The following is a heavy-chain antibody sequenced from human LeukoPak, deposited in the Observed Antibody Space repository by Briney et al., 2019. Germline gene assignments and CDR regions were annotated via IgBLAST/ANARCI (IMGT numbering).Heavy chain of an antibody. J-gene: IGHJ4*02. CDR1: GFTFSSYG. Sequence: GRSLRLSCAASGFTFSSYGMHWVRQAPGKGLEWVAVIWYDGSNKYYADSVKGRFTISRDDSKNTLYLQMNSLRADDTAVYYCARARYYYTYWGQGTLVTVSS. CDR2: IWYDGSNK. CDR3: ARARYYYTY. V-gene: IGHV3-33*01.